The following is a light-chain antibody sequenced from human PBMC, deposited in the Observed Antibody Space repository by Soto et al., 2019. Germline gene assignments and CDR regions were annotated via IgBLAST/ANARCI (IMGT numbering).Light chain of an antibody. V-gene: IGLV2-14*01. Sequence: QSVLTQPPSASGSPGQSVTISCTGTSSDVGGYNYVSWYQQYPGKAPKLMIFEVSNRPSGVSNRFSGSKSGNTASLTISGLQTEDEADYYCTSYTSSFTHLFGTGTKVTVL. J-gene: IGLJ1*01. CDR1: SSDVGGYNY. CDR2: EVS. CDR3: TSYTSSFTHL.